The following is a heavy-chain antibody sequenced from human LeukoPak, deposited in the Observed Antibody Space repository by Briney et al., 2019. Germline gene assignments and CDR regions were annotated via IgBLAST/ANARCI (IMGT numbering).Heavy chain of an antibody. Sequence: GGSLRLSCAASGFTFSSYWMSWVRQAPGKGLEWVSNIKQDGSEKYYVDSVKGGFTISRDNAKNSLYLQMNSLRAEDTALFYCASGRQLGYWGQGTLVTVSS. J-gene: IGHJ4*02. CDR3: ASGRQLGY. CDR2: IKQDGSEK. V-gene: IGHV3-7*01. D-gene: IGHD3-16*01. CDR1: GFTFSSYW.